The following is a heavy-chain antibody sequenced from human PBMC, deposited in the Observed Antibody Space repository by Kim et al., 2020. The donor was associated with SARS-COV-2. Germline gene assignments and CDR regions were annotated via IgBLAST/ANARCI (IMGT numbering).Heavy chain of an antibody. CDR2: ISSSSSTI. V-gene: IGHV3-48*02. J-gene: IGHJ5*02. CDR1: GFTFSSYS. CDR3: ARGIRITMVRGVRQNQNWFDP. Sequence: GGSLRLSCAASGFTFSSYSMNWVRQAPGKGLEWVSYISSSSSTIYYADSVKGRFTISRDNAKNSLYLQMNSLRDEDTAVYYCARGIRITMVRGVRQNQNWFDPWGQGTLVTVSS. D-gene: IGHD3-10*01.